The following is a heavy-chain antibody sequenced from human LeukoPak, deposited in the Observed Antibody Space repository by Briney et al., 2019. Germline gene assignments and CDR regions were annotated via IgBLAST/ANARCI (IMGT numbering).Heavy chain of an antibody. Sequence: SETLSLTCTVSGGSFSGSYWSWIRQSPGKALEWIGYIYFSAGTSYTPSLTSRITISLDTSQNQFSLPLGSVAAADTAIYYCARLGSYATNRYFFKQWGQGRLVTVSS. CDR3: ARLGSYATNRYFFKQ. CDR2: IYFSAGT. J-gene: IGHJ4*02. CDR1: GGSFSGSY. V-gene: IGHV4-59*08. D-gene: IGHD3-16*02.